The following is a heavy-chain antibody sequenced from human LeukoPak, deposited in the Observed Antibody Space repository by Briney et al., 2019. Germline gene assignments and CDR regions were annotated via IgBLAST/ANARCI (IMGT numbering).Heavy chain of an antibody. V-gene: IGHV1-2*02. J-gene: IGHJ4*02. Sequence: ASVKVSCKASGYTFTGYYMHWVRQAPGQGLEWMGWISTNNGDTKYGKKFQGRDIMTTDTSTSTTYMEVRSLRSDDTAVYYCARDDDYNPLVHWGQGTLVTVSS. D-gene: IGHD4/OR15-4a*01. CDR1: GYTFTGYY. CDR3: ARDDDYNPLVH. CDR2: ISTNNGDT.